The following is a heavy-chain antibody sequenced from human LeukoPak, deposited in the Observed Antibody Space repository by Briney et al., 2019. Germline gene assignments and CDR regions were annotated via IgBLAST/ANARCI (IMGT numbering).Heavy chain of an antibody. CDR3: ARVKAAGPKSITMVRGVIKGSTFDY. V-gene: IGHV4-34*01. CDR2: INRSGST. CDR1: GGSFSGYY. J-gene: IGHJ4*02. D-gene: IGHD3-10*01. Sequence: PSETLSLTCAVYGGSFSGYYWSWIRQPPGKGLEWIGEINRSGSTNYNPSLRSRVTISVDTSKNQISLKLSSVTAADTAVYYCARVKAAGPKSITMVRGVIKGSTFDYWGQGTLVTVSS.